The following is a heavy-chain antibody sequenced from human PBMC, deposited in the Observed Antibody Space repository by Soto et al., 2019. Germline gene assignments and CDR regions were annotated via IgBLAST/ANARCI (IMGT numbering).Heavy chain of an antibody. CDR1: GCTFNNYA. CDR3: AEVGAFNTSDSMCGYYGMDF. Sequence: SVKVSCKASGCTFNNYAISWVRQAPGQGLEWMGGIIPFFHTANYEQRFQARVTITADETANTAYMELSSLRSEDTAVYYCAEVGAFNTSDSMCGYYGMDFWGQGTMVTVSS. V-gene: IGHV1-69*13. D-gene: IGHD1-26*01. CDR2: IIPFFHTA. J-gene: IGHJ6*02.